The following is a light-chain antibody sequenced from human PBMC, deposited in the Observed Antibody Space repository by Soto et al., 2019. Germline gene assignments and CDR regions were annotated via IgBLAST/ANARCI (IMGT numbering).Light chain of an antibody. CDR2: NVY. V-gene: IGLV2-14*03. J-gene: IGLJ1*01. CDR3: SAYTVSRTYV. CDR1: SSDVGAYNF. Sequence: QSVLTQPASVSGSPGQSITISCTGTSSDVGAYNFVSWHQQHPGKAPKLMIYNVYDRPSGISYRFSGSKSGNTASLTISGLQGEDEADYYCSAYTVSRTYVFGTGTQV.